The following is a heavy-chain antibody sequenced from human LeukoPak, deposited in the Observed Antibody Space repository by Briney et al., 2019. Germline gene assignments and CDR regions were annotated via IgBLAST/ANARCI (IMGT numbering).Heavy chain of an antibody. D-gene: IGHD3-16*01. CDR2: ISYTGST. V-gene: IGHV4-59*13. Sequence: PSETLSLTCAVSGGSISNYFWRWLRQPPGKGLEWIGYISYTGSTNYNPSLKSRVTISVDTSKNHFSLNLSSVTAADTAVYYCARGYIWRTSPVRGPLDCWGQGTLVTVSS. J-gene: IGHJ4*02. CDR3: ARGYIWRTSPVRGPLDC. CDR1: GGSISNYF.